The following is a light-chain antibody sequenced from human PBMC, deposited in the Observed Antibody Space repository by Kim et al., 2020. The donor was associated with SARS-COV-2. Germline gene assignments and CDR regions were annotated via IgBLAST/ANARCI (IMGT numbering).Light chain of an antibody. V-gene: IGKV1-33*01. CDR2: AAT. CDR1: RDIDNF. CDR3: HQYDNLPPRFT. J-gene: IGKJ3*01. Sequence: VRKRVTITCQEKRDIDNFLNWYQQKPGKAPKLLIYAATGLETGVPSRFSGSGTGTHFTLTISSLQPEDVASYYCHQYDNLPPRFTFGPGTKVDIK.